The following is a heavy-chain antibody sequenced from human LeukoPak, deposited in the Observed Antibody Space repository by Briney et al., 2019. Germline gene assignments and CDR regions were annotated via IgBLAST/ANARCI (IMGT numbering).Heavy chain of an antibody. CDR2: IYYSGST. CDR3: AGGGGWLPAH. V-gene: IGHV4-59*01. J-gene: IGHJ4*02. Sequence: SETLSLTCTVSGGSISNYYWSWIRHPPGKGLEWIGYIYYSGSTNYNPSLKSRVTISVDTSKNQFSLKLSSVTAADTAVYYCAGGGGWLPAHWGQGTLVTVSS. CDR1: GGSISNYY. D-gene: IGHD5-24*01.